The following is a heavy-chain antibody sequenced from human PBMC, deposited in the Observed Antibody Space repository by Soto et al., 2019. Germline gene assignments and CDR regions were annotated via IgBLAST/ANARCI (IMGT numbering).Heavy chain of an antibody. D-gene: IGHD6-13*01. CDR2: IYYSGST. J-gene: IGHJ6*02. V-gene: IGHV4-31*03. Sequence: PSETLSLTCTVSGGSISSGGYYWSWIRQHPGKGLEWIGYIYYSGSTYYNPSLKSRVTISVDTSKNQFSLKLSSVTAADTAVYYCARSHSSRLYGMDVWGQGTTVTVSS. CDR3: ARSHSSRLYGMDV. CDR1: GGSISSGGYY.